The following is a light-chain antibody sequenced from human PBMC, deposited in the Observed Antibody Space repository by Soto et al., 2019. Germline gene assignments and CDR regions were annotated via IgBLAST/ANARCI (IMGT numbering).Light chain of an antibody. V-gene: IGLV1-44*01. CDR2: NDN. CDR1: SSNIGTNT. J-gene: IGLJ2*01. CDR3: AAWDGSLNVVL. Sequence: QSVLTQPSSASGTPGQTVTISCSGTSSNIGTNTVNWYRQFPGTAPKLLIFNDNVRPSGVPGRFSGSRSGTSASLAISGLQSEDEADYYCAAWDGSLNVVLLGGGTQLTVL.